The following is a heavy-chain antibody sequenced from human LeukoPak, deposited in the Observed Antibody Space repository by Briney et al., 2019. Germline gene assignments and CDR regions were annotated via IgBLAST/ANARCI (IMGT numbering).Heavy chain of an antibody. Sequence: PSETLSLTCAVYGGSFSGYYWSWIRQPPGKGLEWIGEINHSGSTNYNPSLKSRVTISIDTSKNQFSLKLSSVTAADTAVYYCARHSAGSSADYWGQGTLVTVSS. V-gene: IGHV4-34*01. J-gene: IGHJ4*02. CDR1: GGSFSGYY. CDR2: INHSGST. D-gene: IGHD6-13*01. CDR3: ARHSAGSSADY.